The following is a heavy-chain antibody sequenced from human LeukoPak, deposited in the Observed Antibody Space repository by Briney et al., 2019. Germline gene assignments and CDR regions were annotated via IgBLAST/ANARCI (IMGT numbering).Heavy chain of an antibody. Sequence: SETLSLTCTVSGGSISSSNFYWVLIRQPPGKGLEWIGSIYYSGSTYYNPSLKTRVSISVDMSKNQFSLELRSVTAADTAVYYCARHPPSILGGLRLGELSPWGQGTLVTVSS. CDR2: IYYSGST. CDR1: GGSISSSNFY. V-gene: IGHV4-39*01. J-gene: IGHJ4*02. CDR3: ARHPPSILGGLRLGELSP. D-gene: IGHD3-16*02.